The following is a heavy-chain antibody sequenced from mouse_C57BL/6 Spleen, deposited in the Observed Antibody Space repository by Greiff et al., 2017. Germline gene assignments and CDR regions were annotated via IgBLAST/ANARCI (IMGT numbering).Heavy chain of an antibody. CDR2: ISSGSSTI. D-gene: IGHD2-4*01. CDR1: GFTFSDYG. V-gene: IGHV5-17*01. J-gene: IGHJ4*01. Sequence: EVMLVESGGGLVKPGGSLKLSCAASGFTFSDYGMHWVRQAPEKGLEWVAYISSGSSTIYYADTVKGRFTISRDNAKNTLFLQMTSLRSEDTAMYYCARKDSTMITTRAMDYWGQGTSVTVSS. CDR3: ARKDSTMITTRAMDY.